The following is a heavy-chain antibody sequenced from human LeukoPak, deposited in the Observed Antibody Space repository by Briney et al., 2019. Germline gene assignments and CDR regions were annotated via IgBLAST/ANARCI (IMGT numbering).Heavy chain of an antibody. D-gene: IGHD2-2*01. CDR3: ARRDIYQAYYGMDV. V-gene: IGHV4-59*08. Sequence: SQTLSLTCTVSGGSISSYYWSWIRQPPGKGLEWIGYIYYSGSTNYNPSLKSRVTISVDTSKNQFSLKLSSVTAADTAVYYCARRDIYQAYYGMDVWGQGTTVTVSS. J-gene: IGHJ6*02. CDR2: IYYSGST. CDR1: GGSISSYY.